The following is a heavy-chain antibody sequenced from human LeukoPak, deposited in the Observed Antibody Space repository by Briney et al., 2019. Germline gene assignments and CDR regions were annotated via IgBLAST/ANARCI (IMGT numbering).Heavy chain of an antibody. CDR2: ISYDGSNK. V-gene: IGHV3-30-3*01. CDR1: GFTFSSYA. Sequence: GRSLRLSCAASGFTFSSYAMHWVRQAPGKGLEWVAVISYDGSNKYYADSVKGRFTISRDNSKNTLYLQMNSLRAEDTAVYYCAKDQSVLGYWGQGTLVTVSS. CDR3: AKDQSVLGY. J-gene: IGHJ4*02. D-gene: IGHD2/OR15-2a*01.